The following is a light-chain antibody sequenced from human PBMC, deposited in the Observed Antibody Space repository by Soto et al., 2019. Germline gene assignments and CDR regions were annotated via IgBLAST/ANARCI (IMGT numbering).Light chain of an antibody. CDR1: QTISSW. J-gene: IGKJ1*01. CDR2: RAS. Sequence: DIQMTQSPSTLSGSVGDRVTITCRASQTISSWLAWYQQKPGKAPKLLIYRASTLKSGVQSRFSGSGYGTEFNLTISSLQPDDFATYYCQHYNSYSEAFGHGTKVDI. CDR3: QHYNSYSEA. V-gene: IGKV1-5*03.